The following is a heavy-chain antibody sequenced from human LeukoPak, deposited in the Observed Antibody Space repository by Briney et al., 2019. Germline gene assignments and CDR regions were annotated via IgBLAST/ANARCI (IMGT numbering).Heavy chain of an antibody. CDR2: IIPIFGTA. J-gene: IGHJ4*02. CDR1: GGTFSSYA. CDR3: ARGAPRDYYGSGSYLADY. Sequence: SVKVSCKASGGTFSSYAISWVRQAPGQGLEWMGGIIPIFGTANYAQKFQGRVTITADESTSTAYMELSSLRSEDTAVYYCARGAPRDYYGSGSYLADYWGQGTLVTVSS. V-gene: IGHV1-69*01. D-gene: IGHD3-10*01.